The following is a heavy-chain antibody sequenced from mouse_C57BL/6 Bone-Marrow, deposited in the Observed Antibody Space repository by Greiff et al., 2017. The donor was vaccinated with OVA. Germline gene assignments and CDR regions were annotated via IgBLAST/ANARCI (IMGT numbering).Heavy chain of an antibody. V-gene: IGHV1-52*01. CDR3: ARQGGLRLRGRYYFDY. CDR2: IDPSDSET. CDR1: GYTFTSYW. J-gene: IGHJ2*01. Sequence: VQLQQPGAELVRPGSSVKLSCKASGYTFTSYWMHWVKQRPIQGLEWIGNIDPSDSETHYTQKFKDKATLTVDKSSSTAYMQLSSLTSESSAVYYSARQGGLRLRGRYYFDYWGQGTTLTVSS. D-gene: IGHD3-2*02.